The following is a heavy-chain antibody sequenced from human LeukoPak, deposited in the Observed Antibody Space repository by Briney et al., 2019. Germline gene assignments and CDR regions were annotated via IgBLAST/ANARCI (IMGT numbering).Heavy chain of an antibody. D-gene: IGHD1-26*01. CDR1: GGSISSYY. V-gene: IGHV4-59*01. CDR2: IYYSGST. Sequence: PSETLSLTCTVSGGSISSYYWSWIRQPPGKGLEWIGYIYYSGSTNYNPSLKSRVTISVDTSKNQFALKLTSVTAADTAVYYCARDAGSYRYYYYYMDVWGKGTTVTVSS. J-gene: IGHJ6*03. CDR3: ARDAGSYRYYYYYMDV.